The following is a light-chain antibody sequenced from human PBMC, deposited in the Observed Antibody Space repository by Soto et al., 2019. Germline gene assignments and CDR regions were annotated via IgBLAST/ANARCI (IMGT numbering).Light chain of an antibody. CDR3: QQHGTT. J-gene: IGKJ1*01. Sequence: EIVLTQSPATLSLSPGERATLSCRASQSVGNNLAWYQQKPGQAPGLLIYEASTRATGIPDRFSGSGSGTDFTLTISRLEPEDSAVYYCQQHGTTFGQGTKVDIK. V-gene: IGKV3-11*01. CDR1: QSVGNN. CDR2: EAS.